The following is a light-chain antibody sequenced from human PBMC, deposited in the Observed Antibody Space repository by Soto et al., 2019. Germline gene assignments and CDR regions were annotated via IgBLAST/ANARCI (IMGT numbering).Light chain of an antibody. CDR2: GAS. CDR1: QSVSNNY. Sequence: EIVLTQSPGTLSLSPGERATLSCRASQSVSNNYLAWYQQKPGQAPRLLIYGASNRATGIPDRFSASGSATEFTLTISSLQSQDFAVYYCQQCYDCPPRTVGRGTKVDSK. CDR3: QQCYDCPPRT. V-gene: IGKV3-20*01. J-gene: IGKJ4*01.